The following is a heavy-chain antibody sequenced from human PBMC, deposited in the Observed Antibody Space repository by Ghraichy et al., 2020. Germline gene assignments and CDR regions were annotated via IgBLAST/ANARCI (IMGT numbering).Heavy chain of an antibody. CDR3: ARDRSYPSRYCRDTACYAPSDY. CDR2: ISDGGSTE. CDR1: GFIFNSYA. Sequence: LSLTCAASGFIFNSYAMHWVRQAPGKGLEWVAVISDGGSTEYYADSVKGRFTIFRDDSKNTIYLQMNSLRAEDTAVYYCARDRSYPSRYCRDTACYAPSDYWGQGTLLTVSS. D-gene: IGHD2-2*01. V-gene: IGHV3-30*04. J-gene: IGHJ4*02.